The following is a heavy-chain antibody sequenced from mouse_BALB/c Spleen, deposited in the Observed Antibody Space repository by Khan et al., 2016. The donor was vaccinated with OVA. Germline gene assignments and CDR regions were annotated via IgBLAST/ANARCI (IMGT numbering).Heavy chain of an antibody. Sequence: VQLQQSGAELAKPGASVKMSCKASGYTFTSYWMHWVKQRPGQGLEWIGYINPSTGYTEYNQKFKDKATLTADKSSSTAYMQLSSLTSEDSAVYYCANHGSSSPWFTYWGQGTLVTVSA. CDR1: GYTFTSYW. CDR3: ANHGSSSPWFTY. CDR2: INPSTGYT. V-gene: IGHV1-7*01. J-gene: IGHJ3*01. D-gene: IGHD1-1*01.